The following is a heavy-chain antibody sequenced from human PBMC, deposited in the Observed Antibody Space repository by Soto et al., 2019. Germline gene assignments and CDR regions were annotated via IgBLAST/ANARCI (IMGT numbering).Heavy chain of an antibody. D-gene: IGHD3-10*01. CDR2: IYDSGST. CDR3: ARKQAGYFYGIDY. V-gene: IGHV4-31*02. J-gene: IGHJ4*02. Sequence: PSETLSLTCTVSGGSITSGGYYWSWIRQHPGKGLEWPGYIYDSGSTFYNPSLKSRITLSVDTSKNQFSLKLSSVTVADTAVYFCARKQAGYFYGIDYWGQGTLVTVSS. CDR1: GGSITSGGYY.